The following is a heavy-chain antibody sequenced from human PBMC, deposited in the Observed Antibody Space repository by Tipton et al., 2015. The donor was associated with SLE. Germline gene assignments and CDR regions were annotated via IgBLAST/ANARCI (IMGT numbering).Heavy chain of an antibody. D-gene: IGHD5-12*01. CDR3: AREGGYSGYGADY. J-gene: IGHJ4*02. CDR1: GYSISSGYY. CDR2: IYHSGST. Sequence: LRLSCAVSGYSISSGYYWGWIRQPPGKGLEWIGSIYHSGSTYHNPSLKSRVTISVDTSENQFSLKLSSVTAADTAVYYCAREGGYSGYGADYWGQGTLVTVSS. V-gene: IGHV4-38-2*02.